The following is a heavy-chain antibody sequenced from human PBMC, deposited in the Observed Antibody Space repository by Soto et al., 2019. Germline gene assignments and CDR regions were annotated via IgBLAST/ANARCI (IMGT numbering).Heavy chain of an antibody. CDR3: ARVAKMVPSWYFDL. Sequence: QVQLVESGGDLVKPGGSLRLSCVASGFIFSDYYMAWVRQAPGKGLEWLSHISTSGASMYYADSLKGRVTISRDNAKNSLFLQMDTLRAEDTAVYFCARVAKMVPSWYFDLWGRGTLVSVSS. CDR1: GFIFSDYY. J-gene: IGHJ2*01. CDR2: ISTSGASM. D-gene: IGHD2-8*01. V-gene: IGHV3-11*01.